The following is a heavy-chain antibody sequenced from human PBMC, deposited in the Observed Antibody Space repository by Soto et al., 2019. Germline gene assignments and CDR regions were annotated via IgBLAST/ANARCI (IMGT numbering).Heavy chain of an antibody. CDR3: ASTSYFDNSGSAY. V-gene: IGHV4-30-4*01. D-gene: IGHD3-22*01. Sequence: SETLSLTCTVSGGSISSGGYYWSWIRQPPGKGLEWIGYIYYSGSTYYNPSLKSRVIISIDTSKNQFSLKLSSVTAADTAVYYCASTSYFDNSGSAYSGQGSLVT. CDR2: IYYSGST. J-gene: IGHJ4*02. CDR1: GGSISSGGYY.